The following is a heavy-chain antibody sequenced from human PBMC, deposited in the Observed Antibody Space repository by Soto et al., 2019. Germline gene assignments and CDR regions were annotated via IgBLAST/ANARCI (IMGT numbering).Heavy chain of an antibody. V-gene: IGHV1-69*13. D-gene: IGHD1-26*01. Sequence: GASVKVSCKASGGTFSSYAISWVRQAPGQGLEWMGGIIPIFGTANYAQKFQGRVTITADESTSTAYMELSSLRSEDTAVYYCAKDRMGASGWFDPWGQGTPVTVSS. CDR1: GGTFSSYA. J-gene: IGHJ5*02. CDR3: AKDRMGASGWFDP. CDR2: IIPIFGTA.